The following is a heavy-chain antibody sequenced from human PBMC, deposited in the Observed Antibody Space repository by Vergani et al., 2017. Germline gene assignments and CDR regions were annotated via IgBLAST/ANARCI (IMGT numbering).Heavy chain of an antibody. CDR2: ICHTEDT. D-gene: IGHD2-2*02. V-gene: IGHV4-4*02. CDR1: GGTISSNNC. J-gene: IGHJ4*02. Sequence: QVQLQESGPGVVKPSETLSLTCTASGGTISSNNCWTWVRQPPGKGLEWIGEICHTEDTKYSPSLKSRVTVSVDESRNLFSLRLNSVTAADTAVYYCATIGYRRWGYYFDYWGQGILVTVSS. CDR3: ATIGYRRWGYYFDY.